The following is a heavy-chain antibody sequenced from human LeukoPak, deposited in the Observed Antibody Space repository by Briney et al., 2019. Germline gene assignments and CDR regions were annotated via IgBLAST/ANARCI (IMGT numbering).Heavy chain of an antibody. CDR1: GGSISSGGYY. D-gene: IGHD5-12*01. CDR3: ARGVGGYSGYDWFDP. V-gene: IGHV4-31*03. Sequence: SQTLSLTCTVSGGSISSGGYYWSWIRQHPGKGLEWIGEINHSGSTNYNPSLKSRVTISVDTSKNQFSLKLSSVTAADTAVYYCARGVGGYSGYDWFDPWGQGTLVTVSS. J-gene: IGHJ5*02. CDR2: INHSGST.